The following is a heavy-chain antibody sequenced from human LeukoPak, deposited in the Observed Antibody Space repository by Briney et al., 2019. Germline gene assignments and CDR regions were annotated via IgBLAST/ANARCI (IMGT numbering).Heavy chain of an antibody. CDR3: AKDHGSGFYYFDY. CDR2: ISWNGGII. Sequence: GRSLRLSCAVSGFTFEDYAMHWVRQVPGKGLEWVAGISWNGGIIGSADSVKGRFTISRDNAKHSLSLQMNSLRSEDTALDYCAKDHGSGFYYFDYWGQGTLVTVSS. D-gene: IGHD6-19*01. V-gene: IGHV3-9*01. J-gene: IGHJ4*02. CDR1: GFTFEDYA.